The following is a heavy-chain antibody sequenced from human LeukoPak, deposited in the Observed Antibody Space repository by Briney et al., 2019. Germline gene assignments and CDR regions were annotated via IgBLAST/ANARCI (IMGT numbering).Heavy chain of an antibody. CDR1: GFTFGDYA. CDR3: TGRSITMIVVEY. CDR2: IRGKAYGGTT. Sequence: KAGGSLRLSCTASGFTFGDYAMSWFRQAPGKGLEWVGFIRGKAYGGTTEYAASVKGRFTISRGDSKSIAYLQMNSLKTEDTAVYYCTGRSITMIVVEYWGQGTLVTVSS. J-gene: IGHJ4*02. D-gene: IGHD3-22*01. V-gene: IGHV3-49*05.